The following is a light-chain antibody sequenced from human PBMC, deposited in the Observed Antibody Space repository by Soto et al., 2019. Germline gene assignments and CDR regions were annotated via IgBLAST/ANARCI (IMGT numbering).Light chain of an antibody. CDR3: QQRSNGPPLFT. CDR1: QSVSSY. Sequence: EIVLTQSPATLSLSPGERATLSCRASQSVSSYLAWYQQQPGQAPRLLIYDAANKATGIPARFSCSGSGTDFTLTISSLEPEDFAVYHCQQRSNGPPLFTFGPGTKVDIK. CDR2: DAA. V-gene: IGKV3-11*01. J-gene: IGKJ3*01.